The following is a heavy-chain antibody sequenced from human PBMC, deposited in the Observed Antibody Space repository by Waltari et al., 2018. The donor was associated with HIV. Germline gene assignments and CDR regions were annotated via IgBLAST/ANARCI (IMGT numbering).Heavy chain of an antibody. D-gene: IGHD1-20*01. J-gene: IGHJ4*02. CDR1: GYTFTGYY. V-gene: IGHV1-2*02. CDR3: ARGIRLV. CDR2: NNPNSGGT. Sequence: QVQLVQSGAEVKKPGASVKVSCKASGYTFTGYYIHWVRQAPGQGLEWMGCNNPNSGGTNYAQKCQGRVTMTRDTSTSTSYMELNRLRSDDTAVYYCARGIRLVWGQGTLVTVSS.